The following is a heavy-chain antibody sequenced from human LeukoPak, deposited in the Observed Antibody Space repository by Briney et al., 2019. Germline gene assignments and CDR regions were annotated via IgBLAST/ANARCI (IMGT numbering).Heavy chain of an antibody. V-gene: IGHV1-2*02. D-gene: IGHD3-3*01. CDR1: GYTFTGYY. CDR2: INPNSGGT. Sequence: GASVTVSCKASGYTFTGYYMHWVRQAPGQGLEWMGWINPNSGGTNYAQTFQGRVTMTRDTSIRTAYMELSRLRSDDTAVYYCARGDFWSGYYLDYWGQGTLVTVSS. J-gene: IGHJ4*02. CDR3: ARGDFWSGYYLDY.